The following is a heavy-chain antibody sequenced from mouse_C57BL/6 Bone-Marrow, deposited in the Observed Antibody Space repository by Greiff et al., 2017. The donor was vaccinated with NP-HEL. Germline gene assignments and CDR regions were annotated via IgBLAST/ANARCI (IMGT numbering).Heavy chain of an antibody. CDR1: GFNIKDDY. J-gene: IGHJ4*01. CDR2: IDPENGDT. D-gene: IGHD1-1*01. V-gene: IGHV14-4*01. Sequence: EVQLVESGAELVRPGASVKLSCTASGFNIKDDYMHWVKQRPEQGLEWIGWIDPENGDTEYASKFQGKATITADTSSNTAYLQLSSLTSEDTAVYYCTTCLITTVVAKDYYAMDYWGQGTSVTVSS. CDR3: TTCLITTVVAKDYYAMDY.